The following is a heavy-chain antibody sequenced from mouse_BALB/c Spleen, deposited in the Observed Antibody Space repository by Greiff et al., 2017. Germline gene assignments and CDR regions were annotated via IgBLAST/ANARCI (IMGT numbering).Heavy chain of an antibody. V-gene: IGHV1-20*02. CDR3: ARDRSSYWYFDV. CDR1: GYSFTGYF. J-gene: IGHJ1*01. D-gene: IGHD2-14*01. Sequence: VQLQQSGPELVKPGASVKISCKASGYSFTGYFMNWVMQSHGKSLEWIGRINPYNGDTFYNQKFKGKATLTVDKSSSTAHMELRSLASEDSAVYYCARDRSSYWYFDVWCAGTTVTVSS. CDR2: INPYNGDT.